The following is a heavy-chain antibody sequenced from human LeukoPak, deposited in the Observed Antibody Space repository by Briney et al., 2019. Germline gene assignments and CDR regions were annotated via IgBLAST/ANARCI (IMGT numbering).Heavy chain of an antibody. CDR2: IYYSGST. CDR1: GGSISSYY. CDR3: ARDILTYYDILTGYYGGGAFDI. Sequence: SETLSLTCSVSGGSISSYYWSWIRQPPGKGLEWIGYIYYSGSTNYNPSLKSRVTISVDTSKNQFSLKLSSVTAADTAVYYCARDILTYYDILTGYYGGGAFDIWGQGTMVTVSS. J-gene: IGHJ3*02. V-gene: IGHV4-59*01. D-gene: IGHD3-9*01.